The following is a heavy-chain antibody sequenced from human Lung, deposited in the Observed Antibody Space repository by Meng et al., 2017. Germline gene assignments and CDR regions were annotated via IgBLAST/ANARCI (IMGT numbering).Heavy chain of an antibody. CDR3: ARGPTTMAHDFDY. CDR2: INHSGST. J-gene: IGHJ4*02. Sequence: HVQLQQWGAGPLKPSETLSLTCVVSGGSFSDYYWSWIRQPPGKGLEWIGEINHSGSTNYNPSLESRATISVDTSQNNLSLKLSSVTAADSAVYYCARGPTTMAHDFDYWGQGTLVTVSS. CDR1: GGSFSDYY. D-gene: IGHD4-11*01. V-gene: IGHV4-34*01.